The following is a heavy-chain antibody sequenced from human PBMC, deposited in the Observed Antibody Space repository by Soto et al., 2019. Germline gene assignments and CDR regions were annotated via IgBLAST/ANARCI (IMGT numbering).Heavy chain of an antibody. V-gene: IGHV4-31*03. Sequence: QVQLQESGPGLVKPSQTLSLTCTVSGGSISSGGYYWSWIRQHPGKGLEWLGYIYYSGSTYYNPSLKMRFTILVDTSKNQYSLKLSSVTAADTAVYYCARYRDGDYGSYYYYGMYVWGQGTTVTVSS. D-gene: IGHD4-17*01. J-gene: IGHJ6*02. CDR1: GGSISSGGYY. CDR2: IYYSGST. CDR3: ARYRDGDYGSYYYYGMYV.